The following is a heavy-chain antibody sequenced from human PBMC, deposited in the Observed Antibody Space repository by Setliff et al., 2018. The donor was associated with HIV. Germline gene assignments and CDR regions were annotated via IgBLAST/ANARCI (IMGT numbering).Heavy chain of an antibody. Sequence: ASVKVSCKPSGSTFSTYDINWVRQATGQGLEWMGWMNPNSGHTNYAQNFQGRVTMTIDTSTSRAYMELKSLTSDDTAAYFCARLGSGWSDSYYYAMDVWGQGTTVTVSS. J-gene: IGHJ6*02. CDR3: ARLGSGWSDSYYYAMDV. D-gene: IGHD6-19*01. CDR2: MNPNSGHT. CDR1: GSTFSTYD. V-gene: IGHV1-8*01.